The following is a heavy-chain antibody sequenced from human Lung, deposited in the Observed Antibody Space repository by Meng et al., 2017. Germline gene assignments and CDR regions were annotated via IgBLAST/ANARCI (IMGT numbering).Heavy chain of an antibody. J-gene: IGHJ4*02. CDR3: TWDDKAVSDY. V-gene: IGHV3-15*01. CDR2: IKSNTDGGTA. D-gene: IGHD1-26*01. CDR1: GFYFNNAW. Sequence: EVDLVESGGDLVKAGGSLRLSCAASGFYFNNAWMSWVRQAPGKGLEWVGRIKSNTDGGTAEYAAPVTGRFTISRDDSKSTLYLQMSGLRIDDTGVYYCTWDDKAVSDYWGQGTLVTVSS.